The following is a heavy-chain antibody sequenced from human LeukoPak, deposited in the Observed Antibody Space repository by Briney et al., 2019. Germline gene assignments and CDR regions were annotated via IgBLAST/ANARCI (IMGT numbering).Heavy chain of an antibody. CDR3: ARISGYDYYNWFDP. V-gene: IGHV6-1*01. CDR1: GDSVSSNSAA. Sequence: SQTLTLTCAISGDSVSSNSAAWNWIRQSPSRGLEWLGRTYYRSKWYNDYAVSVKSRITINPDTSKNQFSLQPNSVTPEDTAVYYCARISGYDYYNWFDPWGQGTLVTVSS. D-gene: IGHD5-12*01. CDR2: TYYRSKWYN. J-gene: IGHJ5*02.